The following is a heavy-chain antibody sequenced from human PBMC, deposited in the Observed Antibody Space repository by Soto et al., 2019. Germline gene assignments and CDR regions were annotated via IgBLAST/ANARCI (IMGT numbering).Heavy chain of an antibody. CDR3: ARTLRSIAVAGTSYYYGMDV. Sequence: ASVKVSCKASGYTFTSYAMHWVRQATGQGLEWMGWMNPNSGNTGYAQKFQGRVTMTRNTSISTAYMELSSLRSEDTAVYYCARTLRSIAVAGTSYYYGMDVWGQGTTVTVSS. J-gene: IGHJ6*02. V-gene: IGHV1-8*02. CDR1: GYTFTSYA. D-gene: IGHD6-19*01. CDR2: MNPNSGNT.